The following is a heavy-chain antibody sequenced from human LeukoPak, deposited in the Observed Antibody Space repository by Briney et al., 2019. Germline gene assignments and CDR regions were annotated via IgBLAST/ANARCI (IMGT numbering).Heavy chain of an antibody. D-gene: IGHD3-10*01. CDR1: GFTFSSYS. V-gene: IGHV3-21*01. Sequence: GGSLRLSCAASGFTFSSYSMNWVRQAPGKGLEWVSSISSSSSYIYYADSVKGRFTISRDNAKNSLYLQMNSLRAEDTAVYYCARDLDYYGSGTCYFDYWGQGTLVTVSS. CDR2: ISSSSSYI. CDR3: ARDLDYYGSGTCYFDY. J-gene: IGHJ4*02.